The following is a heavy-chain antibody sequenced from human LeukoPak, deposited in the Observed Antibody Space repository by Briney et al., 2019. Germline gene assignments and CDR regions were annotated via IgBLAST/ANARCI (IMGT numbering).Heavy chain of an antibody. CDR1: GYTFTGYY. CDR2: INPNSGGT. V-gene: IGHV1-2*02. J-gene: IGHJ6*02. D-gene: IGHD3-10*01. CDR3: ARSTSYGSGSYYASDHYYYGMDV. Sequence: ASVKVSCKASGYTFTGYYMHWVRQAPGQGLEWMGWINPNSGGTNYAQKFQGRVTMTRDTSNSTAYMELRRLRSDDTAVYYCARSTSYGSGSYYASDHYYYGMDVWGQGPTVTVSS.